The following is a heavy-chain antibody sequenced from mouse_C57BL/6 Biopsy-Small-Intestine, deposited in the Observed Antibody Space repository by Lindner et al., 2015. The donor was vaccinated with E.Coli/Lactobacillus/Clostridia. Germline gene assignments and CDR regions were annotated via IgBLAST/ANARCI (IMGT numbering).Heavy chain of an antibody. J-gene: IGHJ2*01. V-gene: IGHV1-42*01. CDR1: GYSFTGYY. Sequence: VQLQESGPDLVKSGASVKISCKASGYSFTGYYINWVKQSPEKSLEWIGESNPSTGGAAYNEKFRAKATLTIDKSSSTAYMQLKSLTSEDSAVYYCARREVYYFDYWGQGTTLTVSS. CDR2: SNPSTGGA. CDR3: ARREVYYFDY.